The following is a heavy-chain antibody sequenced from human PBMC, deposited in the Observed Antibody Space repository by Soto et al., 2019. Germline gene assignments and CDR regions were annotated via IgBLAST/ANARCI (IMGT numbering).Heavy chain of an antibody. Sequence: GGSLRLSCAASGFTVSSNYMSWVRQAPGKGLEWVSVIYSGGSTYYADSVKGRFTISRDNSKNTLYLQMNSLRAEDTAVYYCARESAAAGNFLDPWGQGTLVTVSA. V-gene: IGHV3-66*01. CDR1: GFTVSSNY. J-gene: IGHJ5*02. D-gene: IGHD6-13*01. CDR2: IYSGGST. CDR3: ARESAAAGNFLDP.